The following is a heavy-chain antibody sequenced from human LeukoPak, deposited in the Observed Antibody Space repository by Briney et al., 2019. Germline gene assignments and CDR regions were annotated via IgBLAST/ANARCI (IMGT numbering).Heavy chain of an antibody. V-gene: IGHV3-21*01. D-gene: IGHD4-17*01. Sequence: GGSLRLSCAASGFTFSSYSMNWVRQAPGKGLEWVSSISSSSSYIYYADSVKGRFTISRDNSKNTLYLQMNSLRAEDTAVYYCATLDYGDKDYWGQGTLVTVSS. J-gene: IGHJ4*02. CDR2: ISSSSSYI. CDR1: GFTFSSYS. CDR3: ATLDYGDKDY.